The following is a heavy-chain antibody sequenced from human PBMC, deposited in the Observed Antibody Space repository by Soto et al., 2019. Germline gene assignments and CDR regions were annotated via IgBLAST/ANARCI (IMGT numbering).Heavy chain of an antibody. Sequence: QVQLQESGPGLVKPSKTLSLTCAVSGDSISSLYWSWIRQPPGKGLEWIGYIYYSGSINYNPSLKSRVTISVDTSKNQFSLKLSSVTAADTAVYYCARSLWDSSGWKTDYWGQGTLVTVSS. CDR1: GDSISSLY. V-gene: IGHV4-59*01. CDR3: ARSLWDSSGWKTDY. J-gene: IGHJ4*02. D-gene: IGHD6-19*01. CDR2: IYYSGSI.